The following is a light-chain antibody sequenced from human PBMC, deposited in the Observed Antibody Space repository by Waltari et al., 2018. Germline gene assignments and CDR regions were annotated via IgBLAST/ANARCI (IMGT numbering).Light chain of an antibody. CDR2: GEN. Sequence: SSELTQDLAVSVALGQTVRITFQRDSLRKYFASWYQPKPGQAPILVFFGENNRPSGIPDRFSGSSSGNTASLTITGAQAEDEADYYCNCRDSSGYQVIFGGGTKLTVL. J-gene: IGLJ2*01. CDR3: NCRDSSGYQVI. V-gene: IGLV3-19*01. CDR1: SLRKYF.